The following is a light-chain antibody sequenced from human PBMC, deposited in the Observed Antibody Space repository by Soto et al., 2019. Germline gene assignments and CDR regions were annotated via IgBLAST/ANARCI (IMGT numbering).Light chain of an antibody. CDR3: SSYTNTYIWV. CDR1: SSDVGGNNF. V-gene: IGLV2-14*01. Sequence: QSALTQPASVSGSPGQSITISFTGTSSDVGGNNFVSWYQQHPGKAPKLLIYGVSNRPSGVSNRFSGSKSGTTASLTNSGLQAEDDGDYYCSSYTNTYIWVFGGGTKLTVL. CDR2: GVS. J-gene: IGLJ3*02.